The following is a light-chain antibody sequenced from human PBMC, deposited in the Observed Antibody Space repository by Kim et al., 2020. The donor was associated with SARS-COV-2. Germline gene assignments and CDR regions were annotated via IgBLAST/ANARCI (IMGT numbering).Light chain of an antibody. CDR3: QQSYTFPRT. CDR2: AAS. J-gene: IGKJ1*01. CDR1: QRISSS. Sequence: DIQMTQSPSSLSASVGDRVTITCRTSQRISSSLNWYQQKPGTAPKLLIYAASGLQSGVPSRFSGSGSGTDFTLTINGLQPEDFATYVCQQSYTFPRTFGQGTKVDIK. V-gene: IGKV1-39*01.